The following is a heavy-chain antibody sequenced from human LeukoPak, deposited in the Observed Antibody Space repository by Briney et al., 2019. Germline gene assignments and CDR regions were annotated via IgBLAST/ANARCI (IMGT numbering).Heavy chain of an antibody. V-gene: IGHV4-30-4*01. J-gene: IGHJ4*02. CDR2: IYYSGST. D-gene: IGHD3-10*01. Sequence: PSQTLSLTYTVKAGSISRGDYSWSWIRQPQGKGLEWIGYIYYSGSTYYNPSLKSRVTISVDTSKNQFSLKLSSVTAADTAVYYCARVADYYGSGSYYNLPIYFDYWGQGTLVTVSS. CDR3: ARVADYYGSGSYYNLPIYFDY. CDR1: AGSISRGDYS.